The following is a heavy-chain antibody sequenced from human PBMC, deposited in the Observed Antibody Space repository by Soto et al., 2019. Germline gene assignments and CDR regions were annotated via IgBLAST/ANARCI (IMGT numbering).Heavy chain of an antibody. V-gene: IGHV3-30*18. CDR1: GFTFSSYG. Sequence: GGSLRLSCAASGFTFSSYGMHWVRQAPGKGLEWVAVISYDGSNKYYADSVKGRFTISRDNSKNTLYLQMNSLRAEDTAVYYCAKGQFRQGYYYYGMDVWGQGPTVTVSS. CDR3: AKGQFRQGYYYYGMDV. CDR2: ISYDGSNK. J-gene: IGHJ6*02.